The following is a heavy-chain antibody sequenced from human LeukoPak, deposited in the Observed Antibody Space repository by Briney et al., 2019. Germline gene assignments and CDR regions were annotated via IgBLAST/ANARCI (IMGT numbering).Heavy chain of an antibody. V-gene: IGHV1-18*01. D-gene: IGHD3-3*01. CDR1: GYTFTSYG. Sequence: GASVKVSCKASGYTFTSYGISWVRQAPGQGLEWMGWISTYNGNTQYTQNFQARVTMTTDTSTNTAYMELRSLRSDDTAVYYCARGGDFWSGYFKLDYWGQGSLVTVSS. J-gene: IGHJ4*02. CDR3: ARGGDFWSGYFKLDY. CDR2: ISTYNGNT.